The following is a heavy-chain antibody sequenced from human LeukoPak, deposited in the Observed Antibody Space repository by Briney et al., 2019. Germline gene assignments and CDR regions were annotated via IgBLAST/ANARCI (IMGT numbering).Heavy chain of an antibody. V-gene: IGHV1-8*03. CDR1: GYTFTSYG. J-gene: IGHJ4*02. D-gene: IGHD2-21*02. Sequence: ASVKVSCKASGYTFTSYGISWVRQAPGQGLERMGWMNPNSGNTGYAQKFQGRVTITRNTSISTTYMELSSLRSEDTAVYYCARDPGTAIIPFDYWGQGTLVTVSS. CDR3: ARDPGTAIIPFDY. CDR2: MNPNSGNT.